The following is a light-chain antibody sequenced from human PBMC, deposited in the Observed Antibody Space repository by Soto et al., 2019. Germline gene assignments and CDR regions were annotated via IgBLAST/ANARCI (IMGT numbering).Light chain of an antibody. V-gene: IGLV2-14*01. J-gene: IGLJ1*01. CDR1: SSDIGRHDY. CDR3: TSYTSNTALV. CDR2: EVT. Sequence: QSVPTQPASVSGSPGQSITISCTGTSSDIGRHDYVSWYQHHPGKAPKLIIYEVTNRPSGVSDRFSGSKSGNTASLTISRLQAEDEADYHCTSYTSNTALVFGTGTKLTVL.